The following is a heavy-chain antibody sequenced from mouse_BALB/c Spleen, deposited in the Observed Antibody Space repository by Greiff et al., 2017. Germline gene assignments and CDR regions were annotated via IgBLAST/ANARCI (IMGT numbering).Heavy chain of an antibody. Sequence: EVKVVESGGGLVKPGGSLKLSCAASGFTFSSYTMSWVRQTPEKRLEWVATISSGGGNTYYPDSVKGRFTISRDNAKNNLYLQMSSLRSEDTALYYCARWGGNLYAMDYWGQGTSVTVSS. CDR3: ARWGGNLYAMDY. V-gene: IGHV5-9*03. J-gene: IGHJ4*01. CDR1: GFTFSSYT. D-gene: IGHD1-1*02. CDR2: ISSGGGNT.